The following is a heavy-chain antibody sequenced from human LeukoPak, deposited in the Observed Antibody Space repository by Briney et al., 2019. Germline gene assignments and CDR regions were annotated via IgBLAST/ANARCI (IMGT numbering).Heavy chain of an antibody. CDR3: AKICSSTSCHDAFDI. Sequence: PGGSLRLSCAASGFTFSSCAMSGVRQAPGKGLEWVSAISGSGGSTYYADSVKGRFTISRDNSKNTLYLQMNSLRAEDTAVYYCAKICSSTSCHDAFDIWGQGTMVTVSS. CDR1: GFTFSSCA. V-gene: IGHV3-23*01. D-gene: IGHD2-2*01. J-gene: IGHJ3*02. CDR2: ISGSGGST.